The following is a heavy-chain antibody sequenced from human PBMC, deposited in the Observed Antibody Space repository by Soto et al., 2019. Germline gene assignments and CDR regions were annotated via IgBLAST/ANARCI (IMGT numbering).Heavy chain of an antibody. CDR2: INPNSGGT. J-gene: IGHJ4*02. D-gene: IGHD6-6*01. CDR1: GYTFTGYY. Sequence: ASVKVSCKASGYTFTGYYMHWVRQAPGQGLEWMGWINPNSGGTNYAQKFQGWVTMTRDTSISTAYMELSRLRSDDTAVYYCARAYSSSPDGRFDYWGQGTLVTVSP. CDR3: ARAYSSSPDGRFDY. V-gene: IGHV1-2*04.